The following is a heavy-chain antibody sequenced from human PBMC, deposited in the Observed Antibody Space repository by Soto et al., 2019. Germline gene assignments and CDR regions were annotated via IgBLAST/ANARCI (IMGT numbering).Heavy chain of an antibody. D-gene: IGHD3-9*01. CDR3: ARDYDILTGYLGPYYYYGMDV. Sequence: ASVKVSCKASGYTFTSYGISWVRQAPGEGLEWMGWISAYNGNTNYAQKLQGRVTMTTDTSTSTAYMELRSLRSDDTAVYYCARDYDILTGYLGPYYYYGMDVWGQGTTVTVSS. CDR1: GYTFTSYG. V-gene: IGHV1-18*01. J-gene: IGHJ6*02. CDR2: ISAYNGNT.